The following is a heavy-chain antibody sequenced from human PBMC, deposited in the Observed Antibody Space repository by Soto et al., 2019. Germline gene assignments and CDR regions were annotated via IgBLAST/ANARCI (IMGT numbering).Heavy chain of an antibody. Sequence: EVRLLQSGGGLVQPGGSIRLSCAASGFNFSGSSMSWVRQAPGKGLHWVSGISRTGGRTFYTDSVKGRFTISRDNSDNTLHLQMNRLRVEDTALYYCATYDFWRFDYWGQGIVVTVSS. J-gene: IGHJ4*02. CDR3: ATYDFWRFDY. CDR1: GFNFSGSS. CDR2: ISRTGGRT. V-gene: IGHV3-23*01. D-gene: IGHD3-3*01.